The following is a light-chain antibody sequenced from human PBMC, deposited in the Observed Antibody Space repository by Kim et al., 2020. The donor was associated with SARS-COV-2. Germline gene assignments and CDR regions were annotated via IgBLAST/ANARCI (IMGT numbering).Light chain of an antibody. CDR1: QSISSW. Sequence: DIQMTQSPSTLSASVGDRVTITCRASQSISSWLAWYQQKPGKAPKLLIYKASSLESGVPSRFSGSGSGTEFTLTISSLQPDDFATYYCQQYNSSPWTLGQGTKVDIK. CDR3: QQYNSSPWT. V-gene: IGKV1-5*03. J-gene: IGKJ1*01. CDR2: KAS.